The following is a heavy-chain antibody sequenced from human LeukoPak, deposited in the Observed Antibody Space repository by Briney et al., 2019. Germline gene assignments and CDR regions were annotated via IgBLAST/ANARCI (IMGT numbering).Heavy chain of an antibody. CDR2: IKQDGSEK. Sequence: GGSLRLSCAASGFTFSNYWMTWVRQAPGKGLEWVANIKQDGSEKYYVDSVKGRFTISRDNSKNTLYLQMNSLRAEDMAVYYCVKRWTGTTIGQQDYWGQGTLVTVSS. D-gene: IGHD1-1*01. CDR3: VKRWTGTTIGQQDY. V-gene: IGHV3-7*01. J-gene: IGHJ4*02. CDR1: GFTFSNYW.